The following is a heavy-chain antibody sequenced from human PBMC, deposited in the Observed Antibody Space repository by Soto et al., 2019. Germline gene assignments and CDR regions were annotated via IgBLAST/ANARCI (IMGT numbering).Heavy chain of an antibody. Sequence: QVQLVESGGGVVQPGRSLRLSCAASGFTFSSYAMHWVRQAPGKGLEWVAVISYDGSNKYYADSVKGRFTISRDNSKNTLYLQMNSLRAEDTAVYYCARGIAARLARPVDYWGQGTLVTVSS. CDR1: GFTFSSYA. CDR2: ISYDGSNK. V-gene: IGHV3-30-3*01. D-gene: IGHD6-6*01. CDR3: ARGIAARLARPVDY. J-gene: IGHJ4*02.